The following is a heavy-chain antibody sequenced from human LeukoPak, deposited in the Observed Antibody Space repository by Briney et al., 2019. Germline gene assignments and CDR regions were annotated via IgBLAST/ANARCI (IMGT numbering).Heavy chain of an antibody. CDR1: GYTFTSYY. CDR3: ARGLGVVPYYYYYYMDV. J-gene: IGHJ6*03. D-gene: IGHD3-3*01. Sequence: ASVKVSCKASGYTFTSYYMHWVRQAPGQGLEWMGIINPSGGSTSYAQKFQGRVTMTRDMPTSTVYMELSRLRSEDTAVYYCARGLGVVPYYYYYYMDVWGKGTTVTVSS. V-gene: IGHV1-46*01. CDR2: INPSGGST.